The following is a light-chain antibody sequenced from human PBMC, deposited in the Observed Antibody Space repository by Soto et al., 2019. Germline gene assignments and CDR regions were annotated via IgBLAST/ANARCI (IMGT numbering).Light chain of an antibody. CDR2: GAS. Sequence: EILMTQSPATLSVSPGERATLSCRASQNVARYLAWYQQKPGQAPRLLIHGASTRASGIPARFSGSGSGTEFTLTISSLQSEDFAFYYCQQYSNWPPYSFGQGTKLEIQ. CDR1: QNVARY. V-gene: IGKV3-15*01. CDR3: QQYSNWPPYS. J-gene: IGKJ2*03.